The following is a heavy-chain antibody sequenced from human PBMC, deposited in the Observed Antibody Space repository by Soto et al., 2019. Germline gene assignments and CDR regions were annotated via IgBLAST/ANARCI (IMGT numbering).Heavy chain of an antibody. Sequence: QITLKESGPTLVEPTQTLTLTCSFSGFSLSKSGVGVGWFRQAPGKALECLGIIYWDNDRRYNPSVKDRLTITNDTSKNQIFVTMTDTEPVDTGTYYCAHRVSYSDSWDVGWFDSWGQGTPVTVS. CDR2: IYWDNDR. D-gene: IGHD3-10*01. J-gene: IGHJ5*01. CDR3: AHRVSYSDSWDVGWFDS. CDR1: GFSLSKSGVG. V-gene: IGHV2-5*02.